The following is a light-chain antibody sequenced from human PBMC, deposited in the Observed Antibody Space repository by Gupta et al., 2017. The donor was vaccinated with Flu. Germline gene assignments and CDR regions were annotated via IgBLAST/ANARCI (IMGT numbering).Light chain of an antibody. Sequence: SNSNNGRDFIHWLQQFPGTAPKLLIYKNDQRPSGVPARFSGSKSGTSASLAISGRRSEDEADYYCVTWDANLSAYVFGTGTKVTVL. CDR3: VTWDANLSAYV. CDR2: KND. V-gene: IGLV1-47*01. J-gene: IGLJ1*01. CDR1: NSNNGRDF.